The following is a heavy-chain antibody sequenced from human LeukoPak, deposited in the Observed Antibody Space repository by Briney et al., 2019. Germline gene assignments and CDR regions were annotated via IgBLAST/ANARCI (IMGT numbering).Heavy chain of an antibody. CDR1: SDFISSSSYY. V-gene: IGHV4-39*07. D-gene: IGHD4-17*01. CDR2: IYYSGST. Sequence: SETLSLTCTVSSDFISSSSYYWGWISQPPGKGLEWIGTIYYSGSTYYNPSLKSRVTISVDTSKNQFSLKLSSVTAADTAVYYCARVPTVTFFDYWGQGTLVTVSS. J-gene: IGHJ4*02. CDR3: ARVPTVTFFDY.